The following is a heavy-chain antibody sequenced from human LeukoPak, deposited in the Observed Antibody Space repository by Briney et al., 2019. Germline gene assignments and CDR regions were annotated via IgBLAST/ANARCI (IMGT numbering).Heavy chain of an antibody. Sequence: GGSLRLSCAASGFTFSSYSMNWVRQAPGKGLEWVSYISSSSSTIYYADSVKGRFTISRDNAKNSLYLQMNSLRAEDTAVYYCARGIDTAMGDAFDIWGQGTMVTVSS. J-gene: IGHJ3*02. V-gene: IGHV3-48*01. CDR3: ARGIDTAMGDAFDI. CDR2: ISSSSSTI. D-gene: IGHD5-18*01. CDR1: GFTFSSYS.